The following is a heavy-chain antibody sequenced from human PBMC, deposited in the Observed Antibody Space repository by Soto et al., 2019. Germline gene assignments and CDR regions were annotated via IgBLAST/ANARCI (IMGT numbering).Heavy chain of an antibody. Sequence: QVQLVQSGAEVKKPGASVKVSCKASGYTFTSYAMHWVRQAPGQRLEWMGWINAGNGNTKYSQKFQGRVTITRDTSASTAYMELSSLRSEDTAVYYCARAMGGYCSGGSCYPYAYWGQGTLVTVSS. CDR1: GYTFTSYA. D-gene: IGHD2-15*01. J-gene: IGHJ4*02. V-gene: IGHV1-3*01. CDR3: ARAMGGYCSGGSCYPYAY. CDR2: INAGNGNT.